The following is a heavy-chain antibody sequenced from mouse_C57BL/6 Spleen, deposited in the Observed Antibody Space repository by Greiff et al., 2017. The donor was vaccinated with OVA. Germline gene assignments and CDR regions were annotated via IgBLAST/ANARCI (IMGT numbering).Heavy chain of an antibody. J-gene: IGHJ3*01. CDR3: TSRPYDGYYFAY. Sequence: VQLKQSGTVLARPGASVKMSCKTSGYTFTSYWMHWVKQRPGQGLEWIGAIYPGNSDTSYNQKFKGKAKLTAVTSASTAYMELSSLTNEDSAVYYCTSRPYDGYYFAYWGQGTLVTVSA. D-gene: IGHD2-3*01. CDR1: GYTFTSYW. V-gene: IGHV1-5*01. CDR2: IYPGNSDT.